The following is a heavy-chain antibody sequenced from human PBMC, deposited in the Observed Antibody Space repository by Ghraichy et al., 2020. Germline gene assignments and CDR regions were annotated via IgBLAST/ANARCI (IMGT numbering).Heavy chain of an antibody. J-gene: IGHJ5*02. CDR3: AKEGQSRYLDWLPTS. CDR2: ISGSGVST. Sequence: GGSLRLSCEASGFTFNSHGMNWVRQAPGKGLEWVSAISGSGVSTYYADSVKGRFTISRDNFKNTVYLQMNSLRGDDTAVYYCAKEGQSRYLDWLPTSWGQGSLVTVSS. D-gene: IGHD3-9*01. V-gene: IGHV3-23*01. CDR1: GFTFNSHG.